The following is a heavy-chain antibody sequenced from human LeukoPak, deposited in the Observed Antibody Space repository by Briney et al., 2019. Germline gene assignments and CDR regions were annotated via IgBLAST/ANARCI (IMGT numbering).Heavy chain of an antibody. V-gene: IGHV4-61*02. Sequence: SQTLSLTCTVSGGSISSGRYYWSWIRQPAGKGLEWIGRIYTSGSTNYNPSLKSRVTISVDTSKNQFSLKLSSVTAADTAVYYCARGGPDYYYYYMDVWGKGTTVTVSS. CDR1: GGSISSGRYY. CDR2: IYTSGST. J-gene: IGHJ6*03. CDR3: ARGGPDYYYYYMDV.